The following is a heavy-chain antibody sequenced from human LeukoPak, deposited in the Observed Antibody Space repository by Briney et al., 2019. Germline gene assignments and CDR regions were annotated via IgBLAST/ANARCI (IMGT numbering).Heavy chain of an antibody. CDR1: GFSLRSHW. Sequence: GGFLRLSCAASGFSLRSHWMTWVRQVPGKGLVWVSRISNDGSSATYADSVKGRFTISRDNAKNTLYLQMNSLRAEDTAVYYCARVGEALDYWGQGTLVTVSS. CDR2: ISNDGSSA. V-gene: IGHV3-74*03. J-gene: IGHJ4*02. CDR3: ARVGEALDY.